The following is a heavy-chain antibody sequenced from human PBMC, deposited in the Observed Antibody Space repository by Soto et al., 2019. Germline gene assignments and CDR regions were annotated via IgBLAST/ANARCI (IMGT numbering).Heavy chain of an antibody. CDR2: ISYDGSNK. CDR3: ARDPGDCSSTSCTAHFQH. J-gene: IGHJ1*01. D-gene: IGHD2-2*01. V-gene: IGHV3-30-3*01. CDR1: GFTFSSYA. Sequence: GGSLRLSCAASGFTFSSYAMHWVRQAPGKGLEWVAVISYDGSNKYYADSVKGRFTISRDNSKNTLYLQMNSLRAEDTAVYYCARDPGDCSSTSCTAHFQHWGQGTLVTVSS.